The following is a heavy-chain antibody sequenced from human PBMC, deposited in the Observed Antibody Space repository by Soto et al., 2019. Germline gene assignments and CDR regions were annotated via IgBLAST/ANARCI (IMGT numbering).Heavy chain of an antibody. CDR1: GYTFSNDA. V-gene: IGHV1-18*01. D-gene: IGHD1-7*01. J-gene: IGHJ4*02. CDR3: ARASRYYWNYMMY. CDR2: VSAYNGNT. Sequence: QVQLVQSGAEVKKHGASVKVSCTASGYTFSNDAITWVRQAPGQGLEWMGWVSAYNGNTNYAQKFKGRVTMTTDTSTSTAYMEIRSLRYDDTAVYFCARASRYYWNYMMYWGQGTLVTGSS.